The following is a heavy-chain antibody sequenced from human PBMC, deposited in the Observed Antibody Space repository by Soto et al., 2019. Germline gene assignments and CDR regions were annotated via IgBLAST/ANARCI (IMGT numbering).Heavy chain of an antibody. D-gene: IGHD6-13*01. Sequence: SHCSAASGVTSSGYALHWIRQAPGKGLEWVAVISYDGSNKYYADCVKGRFTISIDNSNMTMYLQKASLRSEDTAVDYCARDSLVYSSSWYRSWCDPSCHRTIVTFSS. CDR2: ISYDGSNK. CDR3: ARDSLVYSSSWYRSWCDP. J-gene: IGHJ5*02. V-gene: IGHV3-30-3*01. CDR1: GVTSSGYA.